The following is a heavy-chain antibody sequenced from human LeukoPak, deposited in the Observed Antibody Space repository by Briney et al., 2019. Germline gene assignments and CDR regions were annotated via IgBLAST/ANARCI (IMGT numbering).Heavy chain of an antibody. V-gene: IGHV4-34*01. D-gene: IGHD3-10*01. CDR2: INHSGST. J-gene: IGHJ4*02. CDR3: ARPGVAGKLDY. CDR1: GGSFSSYY. Sequence: SETLSLTCAVYGGSFSSYYWSWIRQPPGKGLEWIGEINHSGSTNYNPSLKSRVTISVDTSKNQFSLKLSSVTAADTAVYYCARPGVAGKLDYWGQGTLVTVSS.